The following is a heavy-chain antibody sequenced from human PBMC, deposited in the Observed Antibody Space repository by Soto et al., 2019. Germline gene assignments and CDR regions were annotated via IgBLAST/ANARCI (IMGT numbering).Heavy chain of an antibody. CDR2: ISQSGRT. D-gene: IGHD3-9*01. V-gene: IGHV4-34*01. Sequence: SETLSLTCAVHGGSFSGYYWSWIRQPPGKGLEWIGEISQSGRTNYNPSLKSRVTISLDTSKNQFSLKLSSLTAADTALYYCAREYFRARGGFDTWGLGTLLTVSS. CDR1: GGSFSGYY. J-gene: IGHJ3*02. CDR3: AREYFRARGGFDT.